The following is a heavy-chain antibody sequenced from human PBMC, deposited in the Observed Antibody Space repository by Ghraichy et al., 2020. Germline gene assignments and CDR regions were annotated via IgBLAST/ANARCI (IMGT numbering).Heavy chain of an antibody. Sequence: GGSLRLSCAASGFTFSTYAMSWFRQAPGKGLEWVSTVCANNNNTYYADSVKGRFSISRDNSKNTLYLQMSSLRAEDTALYYCAKGSGGSCYSSSNYWGQGTVVIVSP. J-gene: IGHJ4*02. CDR1: GFTFSTYA. V-gene: IGHV3-23*01. CDR2: VCANNNNT. D-gene: IGHD2-15*01. CDR3: AKGSGGSCYSSSNY.